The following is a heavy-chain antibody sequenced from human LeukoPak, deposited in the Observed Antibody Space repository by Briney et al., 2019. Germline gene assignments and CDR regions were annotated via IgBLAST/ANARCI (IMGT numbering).Heavy chain of an antibody. CDR2: IKQDGSEK. D-gene: IGHD4-11*01. J-gene: IGHJ4*02. V-gene: IGHV3-7*01. Sequence: GGSLRLSCAASGFTFSSYWMSWVRQAPGKGLEWVANIKQDGSEKYYVDSVKGRFTISRDNAKNSLYLQMNSLRAEDTAVYYCARNNRGMRTTVTTDWGQGTLVTVSS. CDR1: GFTFSSYW. CDR3: ARNNRGMRTTVTTD.